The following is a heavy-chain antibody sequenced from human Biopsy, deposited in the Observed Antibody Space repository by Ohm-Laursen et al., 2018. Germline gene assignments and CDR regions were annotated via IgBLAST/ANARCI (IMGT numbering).Heavy chain of an antibody. D-gene: IGHD3-10*01. J-gene: IGHJ6*02. CDR3: ARWYGDLFYYYNGMDV. CDR1: GFTFSAYS. CDR2: ISSRTTSE. V-gene: IGHV3-21*01. Sequence: LSLTCAASGFTFSAYSLVWVRQAPGKGLEWVSAISSRTTSEYYADSVKGRVTISRDNADNSVSLQMSNLRLDDTAVYYCARWYGDLFYYYNGMDVWGQGTTVTVSS.